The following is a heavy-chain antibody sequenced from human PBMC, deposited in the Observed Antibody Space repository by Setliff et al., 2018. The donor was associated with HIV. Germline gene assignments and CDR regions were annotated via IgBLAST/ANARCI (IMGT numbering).Heavy chain of an antibody. J-gene: IGHJ4*02. D-gene: IGHD3-10*01. Sequence: GGSLRLSCAASGSTFSNYAVHWVRQAPGKGLEWVAVASDDGKNIYYADSLKGRFTISRDNSKNTLYLQMSSLRAEDTAVYYCAKDRRFGELLSSWFDYWGQGTLVTVSS. CDR3: AKDRRFGELLSSWFDY. CDR2: ASDDGKNI. V-gene: IGHV3-30*18. CDR1: GSTFSNYA.